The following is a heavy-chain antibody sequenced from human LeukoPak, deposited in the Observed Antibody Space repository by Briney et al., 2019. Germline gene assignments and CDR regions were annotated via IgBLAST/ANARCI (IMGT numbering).Heavy chain of an antibody. V-gene: IGHV3-48*03. D-gene: IGHD3-10*01. CDR3: ARDGVQGAPRGGYFDY. CDR2: ISSGGSKI. Sequence: PGGSLRLSCAASGFTFSSYAMNWVRQAPGKGLERLSYISSGGSKIYYADSVKGRFTISRDNAKNSLYLQLNSLRAEDTAVYYCARDGVQGAPRGGYFDYWGQGILVTVSS. J-gene: IGHJ4*02. CDR1: GFTFSSYA.